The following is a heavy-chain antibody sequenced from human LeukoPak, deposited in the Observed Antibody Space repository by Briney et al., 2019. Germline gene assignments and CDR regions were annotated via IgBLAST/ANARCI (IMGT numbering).Heavy chain of an antibody. Sequence: GGSLRLSCSASGFTFMTSAMHWVRQAPGKGLEYVSSINDYGNRIHYAGSVKGRFSISRDTSTNTLYLQMSSLRPEDTAVYHCVKDRAGSYAFDIWGQGTMVTVSS. CDR2: INDYGNRI. J-gene: IGHJ3*02. CDR1: GFTFMTSA. V-gene: IGHV3-64D*06. D-gene: IGHD3-10*01. CDR3: VKDRAGSYAFDI.